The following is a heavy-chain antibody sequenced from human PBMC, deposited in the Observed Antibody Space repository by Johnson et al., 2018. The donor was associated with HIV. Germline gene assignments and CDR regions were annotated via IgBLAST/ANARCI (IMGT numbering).Heavy chain of an antibody. CDR2: IRWNSGSI. D-gene: IGHD2-15*01. J-gene: IGHJ3*02. Sequence: EVQLVESGGGLVKPGGSLRLSCAASGFTVSSNYMSWVRQAPGKGLEWVSVIRWNSGSIGYADSVKGRFTISRDNAKNSLYLQMNGLRAEDTALYYCARALRVVVVAATFDAFDIWGQGTMVSVSS. CDR1: GFTVSSNY. CDR3: ARALRVVVVAATFDAFDI. V-gene: IGHV3-20*04.